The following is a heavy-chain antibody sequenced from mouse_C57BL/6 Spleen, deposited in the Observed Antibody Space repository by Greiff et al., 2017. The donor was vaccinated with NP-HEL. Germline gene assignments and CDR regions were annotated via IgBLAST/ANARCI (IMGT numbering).Heavy chain of an antibody. CDR2: INPNNGGT. V-gene: IGHV1-26*01. CDR3: ASGYYGSYYFDY. Sequence: VQLQQSGPELVKPGASVKISCKASGYTFTDYYMNWVKQSHGKSLEWIGDINPNNGGTSYNQKFKGKATLTVDKSSSTAYMELRSLTSEDSAVYYCASGYYGSYYFDYWGQGTTLTVSS. CDR1: GYTFTDYY. J-gene: IGHJ2*01. D-gene: IGHD1-1*01.